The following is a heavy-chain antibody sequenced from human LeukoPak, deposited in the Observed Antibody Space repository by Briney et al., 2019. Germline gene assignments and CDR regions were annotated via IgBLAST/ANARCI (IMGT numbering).Heavy chain of an antibody. CDR3: ARALSADSYGSGRLDY. Sequence: GGSLRLSCAASGFTVSSNYMSWVRQAPGKGLEWVSVIYSGGSTYYADSVKGRFTISRDNSKNTLYLQMNSLRAEDTAVYYCARALSADSYGSGRLDYWGQGTLVTVSS. CDR2: IYSGGST. CDR1: GFTVSSNY. V-gene: IGHV3-66*02. D-gene: IGHD5-18*01. J-gene: IGHJ4*02.